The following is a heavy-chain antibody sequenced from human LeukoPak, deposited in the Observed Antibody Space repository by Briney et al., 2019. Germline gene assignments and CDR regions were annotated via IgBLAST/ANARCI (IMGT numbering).Heavy chain of an antibody. CDR3: SAGEGYYDSSDYYSAWAFNV. CDR1: GFTFSDYY. V-gene: IGHV3-11*04. Sequence: PGGSLRLSCAASGFTFSDYYMSWIRQAPGKGLELVSYISNSGNTIYYADSVKGRFTISRDNAENSLYLQMNSLRAEDTAVYYCSAGEGYYDSSDYYSAWAFNVWGQGTMVTVSS. CDR2: ISNSGNTI. J-gene: IGHJ3*01. D-gene: IGHD3-22*01.